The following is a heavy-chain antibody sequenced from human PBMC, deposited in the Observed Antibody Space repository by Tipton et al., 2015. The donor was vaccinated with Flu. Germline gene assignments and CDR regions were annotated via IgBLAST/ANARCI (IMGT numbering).Heavy chain of an antibody. CDR2: MNPNSGNT. Sequence: QLVQSGAEVKKPGASVKVSCKASGYTFTSYDINWVRQATGQGLEWMGWMNPNSGNTGYAQKFQGRVTMTRNTSISTAYMELSSLRAEDSAVYFCARALQPGGGYYYYYYGKDVWGQGPKVTVSS. D-gene: IGHD3-16*01. V-gene: IGHV1-8*01. CDR1: GYTFTSYD. J-gene: IGHJ6*02. CDR3: ARALQPGGGYYYYYYGKDV.